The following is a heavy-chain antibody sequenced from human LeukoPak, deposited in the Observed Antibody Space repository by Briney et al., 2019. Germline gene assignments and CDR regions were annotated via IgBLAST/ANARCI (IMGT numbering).Heavy chain of an antibody. V-gene: IGHV4-59*01. Sequence: GSLRLSCVASGFTFSNYAMSWIRQPPGKGLEWIGYISYSGNTNRNPSLKSRVIMSVDTSKNQFSLKLSSVTAADTAVYYCASSRGKYYYDTSGHYYVDSFDFWGQGTLVTVSS. J-gene: IGHJ4*02. CDR2: ISYSGNT. D-gene: IGHD3-22*01. CDR1: GFTFSNYA. CDR3: ASSRGKYYYDTSGHYYVDSFDF.